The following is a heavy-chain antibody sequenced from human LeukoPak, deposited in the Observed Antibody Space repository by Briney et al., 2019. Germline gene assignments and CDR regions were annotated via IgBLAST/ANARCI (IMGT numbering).Heavy chain of an antibody. V-gene: IGHV3-30*18. J-gene: IGHJ6*02. Sequence: PGGSLRLSCAASGFTFSSYGMHWVRQAPGKGLEWVAVISYDGSNKYYADSVKGRFTISRDNSKNTLYLQMNSLRAEDTAVYYCAKDSSWKSDYYGMDVWGQGTLVTVSS. CDR2: ISYDGSNK. CDR3: AKDSSWKSDYYGMDV. CDR1: GFTFSSYG. D-gene: IGHD2-15*01.